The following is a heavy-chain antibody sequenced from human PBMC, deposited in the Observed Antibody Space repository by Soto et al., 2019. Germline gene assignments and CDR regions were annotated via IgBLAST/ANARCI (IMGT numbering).Heavy chain of an antibody. V-gene: IGHV3-23*01. Sequence: GGSLRLSCAASGFTFSSYAMSWVRQAPGKGLEWVSDISGSGGTTYYADSVKGRFTVSRDNSKNTLYLQMNSLRAEDTAVYYCAKDLSIGWHTTSSXSDYWGQGILVTVSS. CDR3: AKDLSIGWHTTSSXSDY. J-gene: IGHJ4*02. D-gene: IGHD6-19*01. CDR1: GFTFSSYA. CDR2: ISGSGGTT.